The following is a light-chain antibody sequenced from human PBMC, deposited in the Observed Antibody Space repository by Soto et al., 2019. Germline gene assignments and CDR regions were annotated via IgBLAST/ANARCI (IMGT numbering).Light chain of an antibody. Sequence: QSALTQPASVSGSPGQSLTISCTGTSSDIGGSKFVSWYQQHPGKAPKLIIYEVTNRPPGVSNRFSGSKSGNTASLTISELQAEDEADYHCSSHTTSNALWVFGGGTKLTVL. CDR1: SSDIGGSKF. CDR2: EVT. J-gene: IGLJ3*02. CDR3: SSHTTSNALWV. V-gene: IGLV2-14*01.